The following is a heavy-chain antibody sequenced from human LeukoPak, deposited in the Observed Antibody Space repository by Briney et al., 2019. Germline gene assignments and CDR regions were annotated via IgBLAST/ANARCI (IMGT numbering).Heavy chain of an antibody. CDR3: AINYGDYFWDAFDI. V-gene: IGHV1-69*13. CDR1: GGTFSSYA. J-gene: IGHJ3*02. CDR2: IIPIFGTA. D-gene: IGHD4-17*01. Sequence: SVKVSCKASGGTFSSYAISWVRQAPGQGLEWMGGIIPIFGTANYAQKFQGRVTITADESTSTAYMELSSLRSEDTAVYYCAINYGDYFWDAFDIWGQGTMVTVSS.